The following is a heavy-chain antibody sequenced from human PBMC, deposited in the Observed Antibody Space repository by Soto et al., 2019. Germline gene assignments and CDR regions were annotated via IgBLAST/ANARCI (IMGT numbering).Heavy chain of an antibody. CDR2: INPSGGYT. CDR3: ARGGVIVVVTAPYDR. CDR1: GYTFTSYY. D-gene: IGHD2-21*02. Sequence: QVQLVQSGAEVKKPGASVKVSCKASGYTFTSYYMNLVRQAPGQGLEWLGIINPSGGYTTYAQRFLGRGSMTSDTSTRTVQLELGTLTSEETAAYYCARGGVIVVVTAPYDRRSQGTLVTVSS. V-gene: IGHV1-46*03. J-gene: IGHJ5*02.